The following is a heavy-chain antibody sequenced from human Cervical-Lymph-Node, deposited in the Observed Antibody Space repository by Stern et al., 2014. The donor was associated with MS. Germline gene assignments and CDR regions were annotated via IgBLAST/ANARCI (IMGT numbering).Heavy chain of an antibody. CDR3: ATEGSGSNIYYYGLDV. Sequence: QVQLVESGAEVMKPGASVRVSCKVSGYVLSELSIYWVRQAPGKGPEWMGGSNREDGETIYAQKFQGRLTMTADSSTDTAYMELSSLSSDDTAVYYGATEGSGSNIYYYGLDVWGQGTTVTVSS. CDR2: SNREDGET. J-gene: IGHJ6*02. V-gene: IGHV1-24*01. D-gene: IGHD3-10*01. CDR1: GYVLSELS.